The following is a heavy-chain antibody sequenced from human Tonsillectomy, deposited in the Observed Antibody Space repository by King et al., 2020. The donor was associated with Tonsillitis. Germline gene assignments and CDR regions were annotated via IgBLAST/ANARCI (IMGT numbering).Heavy chain of an antibody. Sequence: VQLVESGAEVKKPGASVKVSCKASGYTFTTYAITWVRQAPGQGLEWMGWSNAYNGNTNYAQKLQGRVTLTTDTSTNTAYMELRSLRSDDTAVYYCALDILTGFYDYWGQGTLVTVSS. CDR1: GYTFTTYA. CDR3: ALDILTGFYDY. V-gene: IGHV1-18*01. J-gene: IGHJ4*02. D-gene: IGHD3-9*01. CDR2: SNAYNGNT.